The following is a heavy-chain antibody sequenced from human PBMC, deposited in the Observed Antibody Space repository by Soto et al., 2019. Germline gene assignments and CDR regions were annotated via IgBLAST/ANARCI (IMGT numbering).Heavy chain of an antibody. J-gene: IGHJ6*02. CDR2: ISSSSTYI. Sequence: GGSLRLSCAAPGFTFSNYVMSWVRQAPGKGLEWVSSISSSSTYIYYADSVKGRFTISRDNSRNFFYLQMNSLTGEDTAVYYCTRDGSPFALDVWRLGTSVTVS. CDR1: GFTFSNYV. V-gene: IGHV3-21*04. CDR3: TRDGSPFALDV.